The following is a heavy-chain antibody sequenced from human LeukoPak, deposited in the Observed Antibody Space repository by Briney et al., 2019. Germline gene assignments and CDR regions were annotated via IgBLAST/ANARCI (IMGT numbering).Heavy chain of an antibody. Sequence: QPGGSLRLSCAASGFTFSRYWMHWVRQAPGKGLVWVSRINSDGSDTGYADSVKGRFTISRDNAKNTLYLQMNGLRAEDTAVYYCARAGTINNAFDIWGQGTMVTVSS. V-gene: IGHV3-74*01. D-gene: IGHD1-7*01. CDR2: INSDGSDT. CDR1: GFTFSRYW. J-gene: IGHJ3*02. CDR3: ARAGTINNAFDI.